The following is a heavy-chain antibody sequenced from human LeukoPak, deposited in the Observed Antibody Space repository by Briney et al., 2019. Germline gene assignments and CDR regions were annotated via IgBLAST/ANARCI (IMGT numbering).Heavy chain of an antibody. D-gene: IGHD2-15*01. CDR1: GFTFSSYG. V-gene: IGHV3-30*19. CDR2: ISYDGSNK. Sequence: AGGSLRLSCAASGFTFSSYGMHWVRQAPGKGLEWVAVISYDGSNKYYADSVKGRFTISRDNSKNTLYLQMNSLRAEDTAVYYCARGVVVAATFDYWGQGTLVTVSS. CDR3: ARGVVVAATFDY. J-gene: IGHJ4*02.